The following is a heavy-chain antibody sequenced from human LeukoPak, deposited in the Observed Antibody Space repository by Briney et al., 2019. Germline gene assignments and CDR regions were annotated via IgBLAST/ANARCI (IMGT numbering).Heavy chain of an antibody. J-gene: IGHJ4*02. V-gene: IGHV1-18*01. Sequence: ASVKVSCKASGYTFTSYPISWVRQAPGQGLEWMGWITTYNGYTKYAQKLQDRVTMTTDTPTTTAYMDLRGLRSDDTAVYYCARGYDYGGYVGDFDYWGQGTLVTVSS. CDR1: GYTFTSYP. CDR2: ITTYNGYT. D-gene: IGHD4-17*01. CDR3: ARGYDYGGYVGDFDY.